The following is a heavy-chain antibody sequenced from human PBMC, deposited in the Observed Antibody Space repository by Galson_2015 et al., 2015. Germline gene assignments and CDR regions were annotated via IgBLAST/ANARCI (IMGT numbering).Heavy chain of an antibody. CDR2: IKQDGSEK. CDR1: GFTFSSYW. CDR3: AREAYPGELLEGDSFEI. Sequence: SLRLSCAASGFTFSSYWMSWVRQAPGKGLEWVANIKQDGSEKYYVDSVKGRFTISRDNAKNSLYLQMNSLRAEDTAVYYCAREAYPGELLEGDSFEIWGQGTMVTVSS. J-gene: IGHJ3*02. V-gene: IGHV3-7*01. D-gene: IGHD1-26*01.